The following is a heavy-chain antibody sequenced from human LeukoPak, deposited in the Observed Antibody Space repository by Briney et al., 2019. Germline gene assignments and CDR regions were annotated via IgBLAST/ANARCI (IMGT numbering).Heavy chain of an antibody. Sequence: GGSLRLSCAASGFTVGINYMSWVRQAPGKGLEWVSIIYSGGKSYYADSVKGRFTISRDNSKNTVYLQMHTLRAEDTAVYYCARVVYDSSGDPALFDYWGQGTLVTVSS. J-gene: IGHJ4*02. CDR3: ARVVYDSSGDPALFDY. CDR2: IYSGGKS. CDR1: GFTVGINY. D-gene: IGHD3-22*01. V-gene: IGHV3-53*01.